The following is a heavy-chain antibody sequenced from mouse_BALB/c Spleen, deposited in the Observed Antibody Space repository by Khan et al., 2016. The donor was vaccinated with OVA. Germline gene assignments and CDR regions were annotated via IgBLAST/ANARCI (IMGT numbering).Heavy chain of an antibody. CDR3: ARGGGEDRFAY. CDR2: VNTYYGDA. CDR1: GYSFTDFT. Sequence: QVRLQQSGAELVRPGVSVKISCKGSGYSFTDFTMHWVKQSHAKSLEWIGIVNTYYGDATYNQKFKGKATMTVDKSSSTAYMELARLTSEDSAIYYCARGGGEDRFAYGGQGTLVTVSA. V-gene: IGHV1S137*01. J-gene: IGHJ3*01.